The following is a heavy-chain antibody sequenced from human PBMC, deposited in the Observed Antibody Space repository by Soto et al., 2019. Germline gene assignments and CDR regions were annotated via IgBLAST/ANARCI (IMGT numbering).Heavy chain of an antibody. J-gene: IGHJ4*02. Sequence: PSDTLSLTCTVSGGSISSYYWSWIRQPPGKGLEWIGYIYYSGSTNYNPSLNSRVTISVDTSKNQFSLKLSSVTAADTAVYYCARGSYDSSGYYYYYWGQGTLVTVSS. D-gene: IGHD3-22*01. V-gene: IGHV4-59*01. CDR3: ARGSYDSSGYYYYY. CDR2: IYYSGST. CDR1: GGSISSYY.